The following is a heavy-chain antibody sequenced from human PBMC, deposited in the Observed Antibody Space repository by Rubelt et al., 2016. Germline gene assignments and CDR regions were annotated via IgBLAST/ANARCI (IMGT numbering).Heavy chain of an antibody. CDR2: ISSSSTYM. CDR3: ARDVQWVYRGTDY. J-gene: IGHJ4*02. V-gene: IGHV3-21*01. CDR1: GFAFDTYK. Sequence: EVQLVESGGGLVKPGGSLRLSCAASGFAFDTYKMNWIRQAPGKGLEWVSSISSSSTYMYYADSVKGRFTISRDDAKHSLYLQMNSLRAEDTAVYYCARDVQWVYRGTDYWGQGTLVTVSS. D-gene: IGHD1-1*01.